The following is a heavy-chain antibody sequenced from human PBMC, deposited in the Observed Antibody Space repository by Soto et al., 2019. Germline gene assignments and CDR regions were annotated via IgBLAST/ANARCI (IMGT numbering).Heavy chain of an antibody. CDR1: GFTFNTYG. D-gene: IGHD4-4*01. CDR3: AGTTVTTNY. J-gene: IGHJ4*02. V-gene: IGHV3-30*03. Sequence: PGGSLRLSCAASGFTFNTYGMHWVRQAPGKGLEWVAVISYDGSNEYYADSVKGRFTISRDNSKNTLYLQMNSLRAEDTAVYYCAGTTVTTNYWGQGTLVTVSS. CDR2: ISYDGSNE.